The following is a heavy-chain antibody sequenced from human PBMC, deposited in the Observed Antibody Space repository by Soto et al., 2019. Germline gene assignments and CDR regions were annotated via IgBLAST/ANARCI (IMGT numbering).Heavy chain of an antibody. Sequence: GGSLRLSCAASGFSFTYALMSWVRQAPGKGLQWVGRFKIKVDGWTTDYAAPVKGRFTISKDDSKNTLYLQMNSLKTEDTAVYYCTTEEVVVIPYYHYGMDVWGQGTTVTVSS. V-gene: IGHV3-15*01. CDR1: GFSFTYAL. D-gene: IGHD3-22*01. CDR3: TTEEVVVIPYYHYGMDV. J-gene: IGHJ6*02. CDR2: FKIKVDGWTT.